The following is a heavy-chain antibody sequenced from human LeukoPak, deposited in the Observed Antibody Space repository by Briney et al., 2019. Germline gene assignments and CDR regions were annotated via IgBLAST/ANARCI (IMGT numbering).Heavy chain of an antibody. J-gene: IGHJ4*02. D-gene: IGHD3-22*01. CDR1: GFIFSSSG. CDR2: ISDNGGST. CDR3: TRVGTESLTMIMKGGLGY. V-gene: IGHV3-23*01. Sequence: GGSLRLSCAASGFIFSSSGMSWVRQAPGKGLEWVSTISDNGGSTYYPDSVKGRFTISRDNSKNTLYLQMNSLRAEDTAVYYCTRVGTESLTMIMKGGLGYWGQGTLVTVSS.